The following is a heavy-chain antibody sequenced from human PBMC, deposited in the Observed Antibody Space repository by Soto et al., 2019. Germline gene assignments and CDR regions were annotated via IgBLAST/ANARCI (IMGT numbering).Heavy chain of an antibody. CDR1: GGSISSSSYY. D-gene: IGHD1-26*01. CDR3: ARHGRIVGATSFFGY. Sequence: PSETLSLTCTVSGGSISSSSYYWGWIRQPPGKGLEWIGSIYYSGSTYYNPSLKSRVTISVDTSKNQFSLKLSSVTAADTAVYYCARHGRIVGATSFFGYWGQGTLVTVSS. J-gene: IGHJ4*02. V-gene: IGHV4-39*01. CDR2: IYYSGST.